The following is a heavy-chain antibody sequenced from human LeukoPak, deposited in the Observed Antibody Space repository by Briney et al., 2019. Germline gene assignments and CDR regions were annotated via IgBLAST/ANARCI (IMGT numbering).Heavy chain of an antibody. V-gene: IGHV3-21*01. Sequence: PGGSLRLSCVASGFTFSSYSMNWVRQAPGKGLEWVSSISSSSSYIYYADSVKGRFTISRDNAKKSLYLQMNSLRAEDTAVYYCARGDIEFDWHFDLWSRGTLVTVSS. CDR1: GFTFSSYS. J-gene: IGHJ2*01. CDR2: ISSSSSYI. D-gene: IGHD2-15*01. CDR3: ARGDIEFDWHFDL.